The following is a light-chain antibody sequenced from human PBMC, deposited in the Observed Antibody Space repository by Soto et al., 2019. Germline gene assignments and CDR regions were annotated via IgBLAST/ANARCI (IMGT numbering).Light chain of an antibody. CDR2: AAS. CDR1: KYSGIY. Sequence: DIQMTQSPSSLSSPLGDRLTITCRARKYSGIYLNWYQKKPGQAPEVLIHAASRVRSGVPSTFSASGSGTDFALTISSLQPEDFATYYCRQTYATPRTFGQGTKVDIK. V-gene: IGKV1-39*01. J-gene: IGKJ1*01. CDR3: RQTYATPRT.